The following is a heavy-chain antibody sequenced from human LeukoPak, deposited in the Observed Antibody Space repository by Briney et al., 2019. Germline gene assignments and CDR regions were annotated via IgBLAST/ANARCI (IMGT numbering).Heavy chain of an antibody. CDR1: GFTFSSYG. CDR3: AKDPSAYSSGWYSDY. J-gene: IGHJ4*02. CDR2: ISGSGGST. D-gene: IGHD6-19*01. V-gene: IGHV3-23*01. Sequence: GGSLRLSCAASGFTFSSYGMSWVRQAPGKGLEWVSAISGSGGSTYYADSVKGRFTISRDNSKNTLYLQMNSLRAEDTAVYYCAKDPSAYSSGWYSDYWGQGTLVTVSS.